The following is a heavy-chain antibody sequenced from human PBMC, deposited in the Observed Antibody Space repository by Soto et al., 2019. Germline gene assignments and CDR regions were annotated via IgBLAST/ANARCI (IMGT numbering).Heavy chain of an antibody. Sequence: SLRLSCSASVFTFSNHAMSWVRHSPGKGLEWVSAISGSGSSTYYADSVKGRFTISRDNSKNTLSLQMNSLRAEDTAVYYCAKRGYSYVRGIDYWGQGTLVTVSS. CDR3: AKRGYSYVRGIDY. CDR1: VFTFSNHA. V-gene: IGHV3-23*01. CDR2: ISGSGSST. D-gene: IGHD5-18*01. J-gene: IGHJ4*02.